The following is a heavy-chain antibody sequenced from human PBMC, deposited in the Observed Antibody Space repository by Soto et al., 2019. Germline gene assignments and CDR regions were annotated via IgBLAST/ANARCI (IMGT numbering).Heavy chain of an antibody. Sequence: GESLKISCKGSGYSFTSYWIGWVRQMPGKGLEWMGIIYPGDSDTRYSPSFQDQVTISADKSISTAYLQWSSLKASDTAMYYCARSLSWYQLLYYFDYWGQGTLVTVSS. CDR3: ARSLSWYQLLYYFDY. V-gene: IGHV5-51*01. CDR1: GYSFTSYW. D-gene: IGHD2-2*01. CDR2: IYPGDSDT. J-gene: IGHJ4*02.